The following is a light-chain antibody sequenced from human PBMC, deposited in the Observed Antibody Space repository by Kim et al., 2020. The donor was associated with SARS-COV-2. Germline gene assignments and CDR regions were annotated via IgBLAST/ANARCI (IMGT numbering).Light chain of an antibody. J-gene: IGKJ4*01. CDR3: QQYSHWPLT. CDR2: GAS. CDR1: QSVSSN. Sequence: EMVMTQSPATLSVSPGERVTLSCRASQSVSSNLAWYQHKPGQAPRLLIAGASTRATGIPARFSGSGSGTEYTLTISSLQSEDFAVYYCQQYSHWPLTFGGGTKVDIK. V-gene: IGKV3-15*01.